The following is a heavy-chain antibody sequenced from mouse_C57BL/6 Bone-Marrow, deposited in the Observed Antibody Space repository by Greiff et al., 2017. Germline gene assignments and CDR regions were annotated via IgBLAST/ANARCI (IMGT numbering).Heavy chain of an antibody. CDR1: GFPFSDAW. Sequence: VQLKESGGGLVQPGGSMKLSCAASGFPFSDAWMDWVRQSPETGLEWVAEIRNKANNHATYYAESVKGRFTISRDDSKRSFYLQMNSSRAEDTGIYYCTRPGFIPTVVALHYWFFDVWGTGTTFTVSS. CDR2: IRNKANNHAT. D-gene: IGHD1-1*01. J-gene: IGHJ1*03. CDR3: TRPGFIPTVVALHYWFFDV. V-gene: IGHV6-6*01.